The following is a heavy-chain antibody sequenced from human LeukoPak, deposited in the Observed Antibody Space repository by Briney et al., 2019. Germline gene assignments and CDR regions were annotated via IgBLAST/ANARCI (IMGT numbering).Heavy chain of an antibody. CDR2: IKSDGITI. CDR1: GFTFSSYW. V-gene: IGHV3-74*01. D-gene: IGHD1-20*01. CDR3: LRDLNWSLDQ. J-gene: IGHJ4*02. Sequence: PGGSLRLSCAASGFTFSSYWMSWVRHAPGKGLVWVSRIKSDGITITYADSVKGRFTISRDNAKNTLYLQMNSLRAEDTAVYYCLRDLNWSLDQWGQGTLVTVSS.